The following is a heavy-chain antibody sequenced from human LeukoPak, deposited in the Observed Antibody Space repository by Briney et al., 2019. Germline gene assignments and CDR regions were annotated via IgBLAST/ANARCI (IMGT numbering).Heavy chain of an antibody. V-gene: IGHV4-4*07. D-gene: IGHD2/OR15-2a*01. J-gene: IGHJ6*02. Sequence: SETLSLTCTVSGGSISSYYWSWIRQPAGKGLEWIGRIYTSGSTNYNPSLKSRVTMSVDTSKNQFSLKLSSATAADTAVYYCARDQNIVVVNDYYGMDVWGQGTTVTVSS. CDR1: GGSISSYY. CDR2: IYTSGST. CDR3: ARDQNIVVVNDYYGMDV.